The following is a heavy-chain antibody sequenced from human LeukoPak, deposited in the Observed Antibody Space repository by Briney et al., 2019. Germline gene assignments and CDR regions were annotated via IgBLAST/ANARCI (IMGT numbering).Heavy chain of an antibody. CDR3: ARVALVGAEYFDY. CDR2: ISAYNGGT. Sequence: ASVKVSCKASGYTFTSYGISWVRQAPGQGLEWMGWISAYNGGTNYAQKFQGRVTMTRDTSISTAYMELSRLRSDDTAVYYCARVALVGAEYFDYWGQGTLVTVSS. D-gene: IGHD1-26*01. CDR1: GYTFTSYG. V-gene: IGHV1-18*01. J-gene: IGHJ4*02.